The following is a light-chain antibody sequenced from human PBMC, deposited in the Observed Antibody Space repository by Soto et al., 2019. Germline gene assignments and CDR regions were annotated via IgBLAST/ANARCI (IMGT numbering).Light chain of an antibody. CDR1: ESISSW. CDR2: EAS. CDR3: QQYTSYPIP. V-gene: IGKV1-5*01. J-gene: IGKJ5*01. Sequence: DRQMAQSASTLSAAGGDRVTITCRASESISSWLAWYQQKPGNAPKLLIYEASNLESGVPSRSSASGSGTEFTLTISSLQPDDFATYYCQQYTSYPIPFGQATPPDI.